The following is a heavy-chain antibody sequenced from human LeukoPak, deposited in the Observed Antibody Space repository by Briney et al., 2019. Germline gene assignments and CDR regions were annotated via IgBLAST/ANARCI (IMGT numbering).Heavy chain of an antibody. D-gene: IGHD3-10*01. CDR2: VNHSGST. Sequence: SETLSLACAVYGGSFSGDYWSWIRQPPGKGLEWIGEVNHSGSTNYSSSLKSRVTISVDTSKNQFSLKLSSVTAADTAVYYCARGPMVRGVTLHVYYYYGMDVWGQGTTVTVSS. CDR1: GGSFSGDY. CDR3: ARGPMVRGVTLHVYYYYGMDV. J-gene: IGHJ6*02. V-gene: IGHV4-34*01.